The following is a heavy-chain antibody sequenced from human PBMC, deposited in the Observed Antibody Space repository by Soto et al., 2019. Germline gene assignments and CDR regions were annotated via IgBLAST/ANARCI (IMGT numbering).Heavy chain of an antibody. CDR3: ARVGAGYYGMDV. V-gene: IGHV3-53*01. J-gene: IGHJ6*02. CDR1: GFTVSSNY. CDR2: IYTGGST. Sequence: GGSLRLSCAASGFTVSSNYMSWVRQAPGKGLEWVSVIYTGGSTYYADSVKGRFTISRDNSKNTLYLQMNSLRTEDTAVYYCARVGAGYYGMDVWGQGTTVTVS.